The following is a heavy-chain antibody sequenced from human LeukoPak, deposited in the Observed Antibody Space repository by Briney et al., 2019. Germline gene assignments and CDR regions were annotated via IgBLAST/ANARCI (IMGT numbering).Heavy chain of an antibody. J-gene: IGHJ1*01. CDR3: ATYYYDSGGFHFHH. V-gene: IGHV3-64*01. D-gene: IGHD3-22*01. Sequence: GGSLRLSCAASGFTFSSYGMHWVRQAPGKGLDYISPISSNGGRTYYANSVKGRFTISRDNSRNTLYLQMGSLRAEDMAVYYCATYYYDSGGFHFHHWGQGTLVTVSS. CDR2: ISSNGGRT. CDR1: GFTFSSYG.